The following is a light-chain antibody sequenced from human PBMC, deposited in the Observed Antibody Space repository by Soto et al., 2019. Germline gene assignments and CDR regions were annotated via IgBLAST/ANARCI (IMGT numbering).Light chain of an antibody. CDR3: QQYGSSPRT. CDR1: QSVSSSF. Sequence: EIVLTQSPGTLSLSPGERATLSCRASQSVSSSFLAWYHQQPGQAPRLLIYGASSRATGIPDRFSGSGSGTDFTLTISRLEPEDFAVYYCQQYGSSPRTFGQGTKVEIK. CDR2: GAS. J-gene: IGKJ1*01. V-gene: IGKV3-20*01.